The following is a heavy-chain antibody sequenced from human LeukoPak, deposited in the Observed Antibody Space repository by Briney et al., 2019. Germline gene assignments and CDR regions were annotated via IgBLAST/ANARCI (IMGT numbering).Heavy chain of an antibody. Sequence: PGGSLRLSCAASGFTFSSYSMNWVRQAPGKGLEWVSSISSSSSYIYYADSVKGRFTISRDNAKNSLYLQMNSLRAEDTAVYYCARDPYSSGWYVRSRGDFDYWGQGTLVTVSS. CDR2: ISSSSSYI. V-gene: IGHV3-21*01. D-gene: IGHD6-19*01. CDR3: ARDPYSSGWYVRSRGDFDY. J-gene: IGHJ4*02. CDR1: GFTFSSYS.